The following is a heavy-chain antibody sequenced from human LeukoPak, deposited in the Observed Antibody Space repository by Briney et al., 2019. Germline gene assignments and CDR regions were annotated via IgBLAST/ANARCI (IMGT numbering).Heavy chain of an antibody. CDR3: ARGRGSLEWLLMGIPARYFDY. CDR1: GFTFSDYY. J-gene: IGHJ4*02. D-gene: IGHD3-3*01. CDR2: ISSSGSTI. V-gene: IGHV3-11*04. Sequence: GGSLRLSCAASGFTFSDYYMSWIRQAPGKGLEWVSYISSSGSTIYYADSVKGRFTISRDNAKNSLYLQMDSLRAEDTAVYYCARGRGSLEWLLMGIPARYFDYWGQGTLVTVSS.